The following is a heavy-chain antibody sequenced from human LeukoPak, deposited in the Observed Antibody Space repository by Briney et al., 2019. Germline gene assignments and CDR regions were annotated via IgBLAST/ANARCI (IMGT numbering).Heavy chain of an antibody. V-gene: IGHV3-30-3*01. D-gene: IGHD6-19*01. CDR3: ARDLRQYSSGWYYY. CDR2: ISYDGSNK. J-gene: IGHJ4*02. Sequence: RAGGSLRLSCAASGFTFSSYAMHWVRQAPGKGLEWVAVISYDGSNKYYADSVKGRFTISRDNSKNTLYLQMNSLRAEDTAVYYCARDLRQYSSGWYYYWGQGTLVTVSS. CDR1: GFTFSSYA.